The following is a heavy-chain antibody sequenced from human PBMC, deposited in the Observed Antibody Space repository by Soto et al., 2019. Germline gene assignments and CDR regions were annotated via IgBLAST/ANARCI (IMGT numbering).Heavy chain of an antibody. V-gene: IGHV3-30*18. J-gene: IGHJ4*02. D-gene: IGHD3-3*01. CDR2: ISYDGSNK. CDR1: GFTFSSYG. Sequence: GGSLRLSCAASGFTFSSYGMHWVRQAPGKGLEWVAVISYDGSNKYYADSVKGRFTISRDNSKNTLYLQMNSLRGEDTAVYYCAKERGFWSGYYFDYWGQGTLVTVSS. CDR3: AKERGFWSGYYFDY.